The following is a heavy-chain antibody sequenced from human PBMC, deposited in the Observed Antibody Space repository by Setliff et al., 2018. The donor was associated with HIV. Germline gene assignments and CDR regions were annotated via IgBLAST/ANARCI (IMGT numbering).Heavy chain of an antibody. D-gene: IGHD2-2*01. J-gene: IGHJ4*02. CDR1: GDAFTDYY. V-gene: IGHV1-2*02. CDR2: INPNSGGT. CDR3: ARGPLFGGDIIVVPPIDSGAY. Sequence: ASVKVSCKASGDAFTDYYIHWVRQAPGQGLEWMGWINPNSGGTNYAQKFQGRVTMTRDTSTSTAYMELTRLRSDDAAVYYCARGPLFGGDIIVVPPIDSGAYWGQGTLVTVSS.